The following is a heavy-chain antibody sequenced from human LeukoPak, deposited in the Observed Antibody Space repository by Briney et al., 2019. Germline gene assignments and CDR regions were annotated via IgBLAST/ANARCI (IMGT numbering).Heavy chain of an antibody. CDR1: GFTFSSYG. CDR3: ARVGGYCSGGTCYLLRFDY. CDR2: IKEDGSQK. Sequence: GRSLRLSCAASGFTFSSYGMHWVRQAPGKGPEWVANIKEDGSQKYYVDSVKGRFTISRDNAQNSLYLQMNSLRAEDTAVYYCARVGGYCSGGTCYLLRFDYWGQGTLVTVSS. J-gene: IGHJ4*02. V-gene: IGHV3-7*01. D-gene: IGHD2-15*01.